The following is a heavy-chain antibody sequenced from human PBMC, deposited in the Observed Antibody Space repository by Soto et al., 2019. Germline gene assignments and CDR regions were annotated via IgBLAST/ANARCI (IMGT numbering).Heavy chain of an antibody. CDR3: AKAELGDSQELLY. J-gene: IGHJ4*02. Sequence: GGSLRLSCAASGFTFSSYAMSWVRQAPGKGLEWVSAISGSGGSTYYADSVKGRFTISGDNSKNTLYLQMNSLRAEDTAVYYCAKAELGDSQELLYWGQGTLVTVSS. CDR1: GFTFSSYA. D-gene: IGHD1-26*01. CDR2: ISGSGGST. V-gene: IGHV3-23*01.